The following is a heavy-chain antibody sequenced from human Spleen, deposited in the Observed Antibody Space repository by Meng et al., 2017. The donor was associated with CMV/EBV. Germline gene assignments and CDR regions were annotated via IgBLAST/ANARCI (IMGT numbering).Heavy chain of an antibody. Sequence: YYMSWIRQAPGKGLEWVSYISSSGSTIYYADSVKGRFTISRDNAKNSLYLQMNSLRAEDTAVYYCARSHQVRTLCSSTSCYTDNGFDPWGQGTLVTVSS. J-gene: IGHJ5*02. D-gene: IGHD2-2*02. CDR2: ISSSGSTI. V-gene: IGHV3-11*01. CDR3: ARSHQVRTLCSSTSCYTDNGFDP. CDR1: YY.